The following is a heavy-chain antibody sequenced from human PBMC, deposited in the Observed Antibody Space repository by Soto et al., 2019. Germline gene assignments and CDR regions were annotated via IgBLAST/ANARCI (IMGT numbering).Heavy chain of an antibody. Sequence: GGSLRLSCAASGFTIYTYAMSWVRQAPGKALEWVSGIGTGGTPSYADSVKGRFTISRDISGNTLYLQMNSLRAEDTAVYYCARTYSVAVAGHDAFDIWGQGTMVTVSS. V-gene: IGHV3-23*01. D-gene: IGHD6-19*01. CDR2: IGTGGTP. CDR1: GFTIYTYA. J-gene: IGHJ3*02. CDR3: ARTYSVAVAGHDAFDI.